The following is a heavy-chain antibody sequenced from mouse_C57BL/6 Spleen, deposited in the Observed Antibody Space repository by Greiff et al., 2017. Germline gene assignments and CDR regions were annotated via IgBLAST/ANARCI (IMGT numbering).Heavy chain of an antibody. J-gene: IGHJ3*01. D-gene: IGHD1-1*01. CDR2: IDPSDSET. Sequence: QVQLQQPGAELVRPGSSVKLSCKASGYTFTSYWLHWVKQRPIQGLEWIGNIDPSDSETHYNQKFKDKATLTVDKSSSTAYMQLSSLTSEDSAVYYCARSRGGGFGFAYWGQGTLVTVSA. V-gene: IGHV1-52*01. CDR1: GYTFTSYW. CDR3: ARSRGGGFGFAY.